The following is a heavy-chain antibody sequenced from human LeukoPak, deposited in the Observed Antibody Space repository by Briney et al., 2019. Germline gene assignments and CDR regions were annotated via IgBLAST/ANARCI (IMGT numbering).Heavy chain of an antibody. CDR2: IYNSGST. CDR1: GGSISSYY. Sequence: SETLSLTCTVSGGSISSYYWSWIRQPPGKGLEWIGYIYNSGSTNYNPSLKSRVTISVDTSKNQFSLKLSSVTAADTAVYYCARLSDSSSSYWGQGTLVTVSS. D-gene: IGHD6-6*01. V-gene: IGHV4-59*01. CDR3: ARLSDSSSSY. J-gene: IGHJ4*02.